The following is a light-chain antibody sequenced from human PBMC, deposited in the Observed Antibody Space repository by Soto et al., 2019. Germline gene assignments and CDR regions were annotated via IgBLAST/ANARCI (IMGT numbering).Light chain of an antibody. V-gene: IGLV2-23*03. J-gene: IGLJ2*01. CDR2: EGS. Sequence: QSALTQPASVSGSPGQSITISCTGTSSDVGNYNLVCWYQQHPGKAPKLMIYEGSKRPSGVSNRFSGSKSGNTASLTISGLQAEDEADYYCCSYAGSTTFRVLFGGGTKLTVL. CDR1: SSDVGNYNL. CDR3: CSYAGSTTFRVL.